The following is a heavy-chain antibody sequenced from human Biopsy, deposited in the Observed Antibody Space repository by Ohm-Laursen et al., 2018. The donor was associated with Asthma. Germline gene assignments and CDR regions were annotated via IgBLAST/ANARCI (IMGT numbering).Heavy chain of an antibody. CDR1: GYIFTSYY. Sequence: ASVKVSCKAYGYIFTSYYMQWVRQAPGQGLEWMGIINPSGGSTSYAQKFQGRVTMTRDTSTSTVYMELSSLRSEDTAVYYCARAWALIVGATMGYWGQGTLVTVSS. CDR2: INPSGGST. J-gene: IGHJ4*02. D-gene: IGHD1-26*01. V-gene: IGHV1-46*01. CDR3: ARAWALIVGATMGY.